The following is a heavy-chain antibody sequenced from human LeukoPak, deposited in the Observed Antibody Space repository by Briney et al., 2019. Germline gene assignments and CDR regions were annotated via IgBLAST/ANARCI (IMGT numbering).Heavy chain of an antibody. J-gene: IGHJ5*02. CDR2: IYDSGNT. V-gene: IGHV4-39*01. Sequence: SETLSLTCTVSGVSMSSSPDYCASICQPPGKGLEWIGTIYDSGNTNYNPSLRSRLTISVDTSRNQFYLKLSSVTAADTAVYYCARHDCDSSRCSVNWFDPWGQGTLVTVSS. CDR1: GVSMSSSPDY. CDR3: ARHDCDSSRCSVNWFDP. D-gene: IGHD2/OR15-2a*01.